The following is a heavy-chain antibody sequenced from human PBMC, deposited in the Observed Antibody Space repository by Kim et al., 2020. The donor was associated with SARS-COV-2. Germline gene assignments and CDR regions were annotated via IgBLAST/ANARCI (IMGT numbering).Heavy chain of an antibody. CDR2: DT. D-gene: IGHD4-4*01. V-gene: IGHV1-2*02. CDR3: ARMTTGAFHI. J-gene: IGHJ3*02. Sequence: DTNYEQKFEGRVTMTSDTSISTAYMELSNLASDDTALYYCARMTTGAFHIWGQGTMVTVSS.